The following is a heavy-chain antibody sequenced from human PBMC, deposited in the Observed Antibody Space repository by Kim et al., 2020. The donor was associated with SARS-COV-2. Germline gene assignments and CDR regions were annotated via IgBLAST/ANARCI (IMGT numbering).Heavy chain of an antibody. CDR1: GFTFSSYA. V-gene: IGHV3-30*04. CDR3: ARTYSGSYYHLGY. Sequence: GGSLRLSCAASGFTFSSYAMHWVRQAPGKGLEWVAVISYDGSNKYYADSVKGRFTISRDNSKNTLYLQMNSLRAEYMAVYYCARTYSGSYYHLGYWGQGTLVTVSS. CDR2: ISYDGSNK. D-gene: IGHD1-26*01. J-gene: IGHJ4*02.